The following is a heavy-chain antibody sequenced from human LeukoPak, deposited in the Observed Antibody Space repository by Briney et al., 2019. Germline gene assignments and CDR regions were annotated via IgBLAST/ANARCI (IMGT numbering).Heavy chain of an antibody. D-gene: IGHD3-22*01. CDR3: ARHERGHYYDSSGYYSPLDY. V-gene: IGHV4-59*08. Sequence: PSETLSLTCAVYGESISSYYWSWIRQPPGKGLEWIGYIYYSGSTNYNPSLKSRVTISVDTSKNQFSLKLSSVTAADTAVYYCARHERGHYYDSSGYYSPLDYWGQGTLVTVSS. CDR2: IYYSGST. J-gene: IGHJ4*02. CDR1: GESISSYY.